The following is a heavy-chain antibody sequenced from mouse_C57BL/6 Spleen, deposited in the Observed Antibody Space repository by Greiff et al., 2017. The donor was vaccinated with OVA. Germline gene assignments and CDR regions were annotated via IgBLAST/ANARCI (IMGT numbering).Heavy chain of an antibody. CDR3: TREGDYDEYFDY. CDR2: ISSGGDYI. V-gene: IGHV5-9-1*02. CDR1: GFTFSSYA. J-gene: IGHJ2*01. D-gene: IGHD2-4*01. Sequence: DVKLQESGEGLVKPGGSLKLSCAASGFTFSSYAMSWVRQTPEKRLEWVAYISSGGDYIYYADTVKGRFTISRDNARNTLYLQMSSLKSEDTAMYYCTREGDYDEYFDYWGQGTTLTVSS.